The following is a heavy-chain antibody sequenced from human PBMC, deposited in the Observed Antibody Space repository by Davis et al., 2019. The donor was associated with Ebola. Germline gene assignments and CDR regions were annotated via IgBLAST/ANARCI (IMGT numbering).Heavy chain of an antibody. CDR1: GFTFSSYA. J-gene: IGHJ4*02. D-gene: IGHD5-24*01. CDR3: AKGLRRDGYNYYFDY. Sequence: GESLKISCAASGFTFSSYAMSWVRQAPGKGLEWVSTISGGGGTTYYADSVKGRFTISRDNSKNTLYLQMNSLRAEDTAVYYCAKGLRRDGYNYYFDYWGQGTLVTVSS. CDR2: ISGGGGTT. V-gene: IGHV3-23*01.